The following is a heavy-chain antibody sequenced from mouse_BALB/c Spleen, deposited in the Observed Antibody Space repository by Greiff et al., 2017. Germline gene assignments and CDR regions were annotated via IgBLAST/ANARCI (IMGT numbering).Heavy chain of an antibody. J-gene: IGHJ4*01. D-gene: IGHD2-14*01. CDR1: GYTFTNYW. Sequence: VQLQQSGAELVRPGTSVKISCKASGYTFTNYWLGWVKQRPGHGLEWIGDIYPGGGYTNYNEKFKGKATLTADTSSSTAYMQLSSLTSEDSAVYFCARERYDVYAMDYWGQGTSVTVSS. V-gene: IGHV1-63*02. CDR2: IYPGGGYT. CDR3: ARERYDVYAMDY.